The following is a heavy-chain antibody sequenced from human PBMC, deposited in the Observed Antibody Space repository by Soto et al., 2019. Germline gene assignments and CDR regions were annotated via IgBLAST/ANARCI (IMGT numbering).Heavy chain of an antibody. CDR3: ARNPGGRTGTTSDDYYYYGMDV. Sequence: GGSLRLSCAASGFTFSSYGMHWVRQAPGKGLEWVAVIWYDGSNKYYADSVKGRFTISRDNSKNTLYLQTNSLRAEDTAVYYCARNPGGRTGTTSDDYYYYGMDVWGQGTTVTVSS. D-gene: IGHD1-7*01. J-gene: IGHJ6*02. V-gene: IGHV3-33*01. CDR2: IWYDGSNK. CDR1: GFTFSSYG.